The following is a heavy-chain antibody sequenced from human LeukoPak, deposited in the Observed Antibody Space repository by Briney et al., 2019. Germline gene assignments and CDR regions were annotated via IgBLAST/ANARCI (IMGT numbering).Heavy chain of an antibody. CDR3: ARKGGTFDS. D-gene: IGHD2-15*01. CDR1: GGSINYYY. CDR2: IYYSGTT. Sequence: SETLSLTCTVAGGSINYYYWSWIRQPPGKGLEWIGYIYYSGTTNYNPSLKSRVTISVDTSKNEFSLNLSSVTAADTALYYCARKGGTFDSWGQGILVTVSS. J-gene: IGHJ4*02. V-gene: IGHV4-59*08.